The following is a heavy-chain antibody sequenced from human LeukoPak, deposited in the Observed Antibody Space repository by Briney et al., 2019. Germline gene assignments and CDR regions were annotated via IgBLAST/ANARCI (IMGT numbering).Heavy chain of an antibody. J-gene: IGHJ4*02. Sequence: ASVKVSCKASGYTFTGYYMHWVRQAPGQGLEWMGRINPNSGGTNYAQKFQGRVTMTRDTSISTAYMELSRLRSDDTAVYYCARVLRITMVRGADRFDYWGQGTLVTVSS. CDR3: ARVLRITMVRGADRFDY. CDR2: INPNSGGT. D-gene: IGHD3-10*01. V-gene: IGHV1-2*06. CDR1: GYTFTGYY.